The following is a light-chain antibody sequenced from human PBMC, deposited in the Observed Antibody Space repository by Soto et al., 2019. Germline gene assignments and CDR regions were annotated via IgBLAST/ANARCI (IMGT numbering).Light chain of an antibody. V-gene: IGKV3-15*01. Sequence: EILMTQSPATLSLSPGERVTLSCRASQSVRSNLAWYQQKPVQAPRLLIYGASTRTTGIPASFSGSGSGTEFTLTISSLQSEDFAVYYCQQYNNWPMYTFGQGTKLEIK. CDR1: QSVRSN. J-gene: IGKJ2*01. CDR2: GAS. CDR3: QQYNNWPMYT.